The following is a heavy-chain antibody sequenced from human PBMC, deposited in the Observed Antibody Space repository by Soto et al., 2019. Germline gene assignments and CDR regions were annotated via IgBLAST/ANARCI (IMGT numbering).Heavy chain of an antibody. J-gene: IGHJ5*02. CDR2: IYYSGST. CDR1: GGSITSSSYY. CDR3: ATQEVGGSYVYTFDP. Sequence: LPTLSRTCTVSGGSITSSSYYWGCFRQPPGKGLEWIGSIYYSGSTYYNPSLKSRVTISVDTSKNQFSLKLSSVTAADTAVYYCATQEVGGSYVYTFDPWGQGTLVTVPQ. V-gene: IGHV4-39*01. D-gene: IGHD1-26*01.